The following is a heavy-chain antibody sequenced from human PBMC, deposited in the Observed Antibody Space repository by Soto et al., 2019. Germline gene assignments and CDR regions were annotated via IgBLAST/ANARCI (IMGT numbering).Heavy chain of an antibody. Sequence: LRLSCAAFGLTLSTSSMNWVRQAPGRGLEWISYIRKHTSVTAYADSVKGRFTISRDNSKNTLYLQMNSLRAEDTAVYYCAKDGGVVVPAAMPGWYFDLWGRGTLVTVSS. CDR1: GLTLSTSS. V-gene: IGHV3-48*01. CDR3: AKDGGVVVPAAMPGWYFDL. D-gene: IGHD2-2*01. J-gene: IGHJ2*01. CDR2: IRKHTSVT.